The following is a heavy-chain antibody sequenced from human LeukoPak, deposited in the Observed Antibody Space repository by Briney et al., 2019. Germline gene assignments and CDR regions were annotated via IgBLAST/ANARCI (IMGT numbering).Heavy chain of an antibody. CDR2: IKQDGSEK. CDR1: GFTFSSYW. J-gene: IGHJ5*02. Sequence: GGSLRLSCAASGFTFSSYWMNWVRQAPGKGLEWVANIKQDGSEKYYVDSVKGRFTISRDNAKNSLYLQMNSLRAEDTAVYYCARDLGFNWFDPWGQGTLVTVSS. V-gene: IGHV3-7*01. D-gene: IGHD3-16*01. CDR3: ARDLGFNWFDP.